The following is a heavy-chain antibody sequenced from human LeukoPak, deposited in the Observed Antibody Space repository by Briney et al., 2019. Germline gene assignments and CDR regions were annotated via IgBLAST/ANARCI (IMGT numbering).Heavy chain of an antibody. CDR1: GYTFDNFD. D-gene: IGHD1-14*01. CDR2: INGNDGST. V-gene: IGHV1-2*02. J-gene: IGHJ4*02. CDR3: ARDEGSTYNQLDY. Sequence: ASVKVSCKASGYTFDNFDIHWVRQAPGQGPEWMGWINGNDGSTNYAQKFQGRVTMTRVTAISTVYMDLSGLRPDDTATYYCARDEGSTYNQLDYWGQGTLVTVSS.